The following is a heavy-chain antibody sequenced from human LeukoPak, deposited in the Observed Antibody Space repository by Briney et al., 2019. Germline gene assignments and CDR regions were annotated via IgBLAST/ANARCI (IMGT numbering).Heavy chain of an antibody. J-gene: IGHJ6*02. Sequence: GGSLRLSCAASGXTFSSYAVSWVRQAPGKGLEWVSAISGSGGSTYYADSVKGRFTISRDNSKNTLYLQMNSLRAEDTAVYYCAKEEWELLPDLYYGMDVWGQGTTVTVSS. CDR2: ISGSGGST. CDR1: GXTFSSYA. CDR3: AKEEWELLPDLYYGMDV. D-gene: IGHD1-26*01. V-gene: IGHV3-23*01.